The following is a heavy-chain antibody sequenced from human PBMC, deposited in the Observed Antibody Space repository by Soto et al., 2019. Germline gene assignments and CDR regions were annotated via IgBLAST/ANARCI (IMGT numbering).Heavy chain of an antibody. CDR1: GCTVRRCY. CDR2: ITQDGRET. Sequence: PGRSLRPSSQASGCTVRRCYMPWVRQPPGKGLEWLATITQDGRETFAVDSVRGRFTISRANATTPLCLEMTSLRVEATAVYYCARYFMYLWTGHLDLHDFWAHRSTDI. D-gene: IGHD3-3*01. V-gene: IGHV3-7*01. CDR3: ARYFMYLWTGHLDLHDFWAHRSTDI. J-gene: IGHJ3*02.